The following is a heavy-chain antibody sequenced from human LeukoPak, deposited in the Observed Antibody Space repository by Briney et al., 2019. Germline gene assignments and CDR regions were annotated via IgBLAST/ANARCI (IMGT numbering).Heavy chain of an antibody. CDR3: AKDDY. CDR1: GFTFSSYA. V-gene: IGHV3-64*01. Sequence: GGSLRPSCAASGFTFSSYAMHWVRQAPGKGLEYVSAISHNGGSTYYANSVKGRFTISRDNSKNTLYLQMGSLRAEDMAVYYCAKDDYWGQGTLVTVSS. CDR2: ISHNGGST. J-gene: IGHJ4*02.